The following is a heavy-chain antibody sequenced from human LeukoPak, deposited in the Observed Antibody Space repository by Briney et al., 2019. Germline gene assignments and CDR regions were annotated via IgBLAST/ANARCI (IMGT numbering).Heavy chain of an antibody. V-gene: IGHV1-69*04. CDR2: VIPIVGIA. CDR1: GGTFSSYA. J-gene: IGHJ4*02. CDR3: ARDSEMATIYFDY. Sequence: SVKVSCKASGGTFSSYALSWVRQAPGQGLEWMGTVIPIVGIANYAQKFQGRVTITADKSTSTAYMELSSLRSEDTAVYYCARDSEMATIYFDYWGQGTLVTVSS. D-gene: IGHD5-24*01.